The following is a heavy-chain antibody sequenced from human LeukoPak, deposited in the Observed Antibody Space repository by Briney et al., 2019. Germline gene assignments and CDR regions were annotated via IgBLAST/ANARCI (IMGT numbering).Heavy chain of an antibody. J-gene: IGHJ6*02. Sequence: LSGGSLRLSCAASGFTFSTCAMSWVRQAPGKGLEWVSGISGTTSGTYYPDSVKGRFTISRDNSKNTLFLQVNSLRAEDTAVYYCAKVRTYFYHGLDVWGQGTTVTVSS. D-gene: IGHD1-14*01. CDR1: GFTFSTCA. CDR2: ISGTTSGT. V-gene: IGHV3-23*01. CDR3: AKVRTYFYHGLDV.